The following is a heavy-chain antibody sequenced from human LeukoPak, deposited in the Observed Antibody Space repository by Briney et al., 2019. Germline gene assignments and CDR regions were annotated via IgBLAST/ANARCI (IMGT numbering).Heavy chain of an antibody. CDR2: IYHLGIT. Sequence: PSETLSVTCDVSGDSISSGNYCGWSRQPAGKGLELSGIIYHLGITNYKPTFKGRVTISVDTSKNQFSLKLSSVTAADTAVYYCARQIWFGESVYAYWGQGTLVTVSS. J-gene: IGHJ4*02. CDR1: GDSISSGNY. CDR3: ARQIWFGESVYAY. D-gene: IGHD3-10*01. V-gene: IGHV4-38-2*01.